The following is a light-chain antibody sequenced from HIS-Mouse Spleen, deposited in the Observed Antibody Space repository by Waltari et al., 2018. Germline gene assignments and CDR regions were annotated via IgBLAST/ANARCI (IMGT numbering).Light chain of an antibody. V-gene: IGLV2-14*01. CDR2: EVS. J-gene: IGLJ3*02. CDR1: SSDVGGYNY. Sequence: QSALTQPASVSGSPGQSITISCTVTSSDVGGYNYVSWYQQHPGKAPKLMIYEVSNRPSGVSNRFSGSKSGNTASLTISGLQAEDEADYYCSSYTSSSTWVFGGGTKLTVL. CDR3: SSYTSSSTWV.